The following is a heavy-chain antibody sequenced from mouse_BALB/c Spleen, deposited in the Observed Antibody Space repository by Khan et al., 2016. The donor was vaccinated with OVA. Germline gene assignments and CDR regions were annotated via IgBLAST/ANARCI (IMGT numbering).Heavy chain of an antibody. V-gene: IGHV1-4*01. CDR3: VRITIPPYDFDY. CDR1: GYTFANYA. CDR2: INPSTGYT. Sequence: QIQLVQSGTELARPGASVKMSCKASGYTFANYAMHWVKKRPGQGLEWIGYINPSTGYTNYNQNFSDKATLTTDRSSSTAYMQLSSLTSDDSAVYYCVRITIPPYDFDYWGQGTTLTVSS. D-gene: IGHD2-14*01. J-gene: IGHJ2*01.